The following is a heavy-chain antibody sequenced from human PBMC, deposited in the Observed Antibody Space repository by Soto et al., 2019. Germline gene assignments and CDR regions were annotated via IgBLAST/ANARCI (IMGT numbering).Heavy chain of an antibody. CDR1: GGSISSSSYY. V-gene: IGHV4-39*01. D-gene: IGHD3-22*01. Sequence: SETLSLTCTVSGGSISSSSYYWGWIRQPPGKGLEWIGSIYYSGSTYYNPSLKSRVTISVDTSKNQFSLKLSSVTAAGTAVYYCANYYDSSGPLDAFDIWGQGTMVTVSS. J-gene: IGHJ3*02. CDR2: IYYSGST. CDR3: ANYYDSSGPLDAFDI.